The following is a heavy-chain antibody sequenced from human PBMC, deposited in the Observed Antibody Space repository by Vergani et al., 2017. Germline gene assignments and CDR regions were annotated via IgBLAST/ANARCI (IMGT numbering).Heavy chain of an antibody. V-gene: IGHV3-7*03. CDR3: ARAEGYCSGGSCYEYYFDY. Sequence: EVQLVESGGGLVQPGGSLRLSCAASGFTFSSYWMSWVRQAPGKGLEWVANIKQDGSGKYYVDSVKGRFTISRDNAKNSLYLQMNSLRAEDTAVYYCARAEGYCSGGSCYEYYFDYWGQGTLVTVSS. CDR2: IKQDGSGK. CDR1: GFTFSSYW. D-gene: IGHD2-15*01. J-gene: IGHJ4*02.